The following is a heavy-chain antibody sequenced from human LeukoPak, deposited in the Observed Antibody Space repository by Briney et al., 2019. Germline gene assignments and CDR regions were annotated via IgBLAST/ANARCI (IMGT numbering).Heavy chain of an antibody. Sequence: SETLSLTCTVSSGSINGYYWSWIRQPPGKGLEWIGYVYFSGSTKYNPSLESRVTISLDTSKNQFSLKLSSVTAADTAVYYCARSIAVARTGIDYWGQGTLVTVSS. CDR2: VYFSGST. CDR3: ARSIAVARTGIDY. D-gene: IGHD6-19*01. CDR1: SGSINGYY. J-gene: IGHJ4*02. V-gene: IGHV4-59*01.